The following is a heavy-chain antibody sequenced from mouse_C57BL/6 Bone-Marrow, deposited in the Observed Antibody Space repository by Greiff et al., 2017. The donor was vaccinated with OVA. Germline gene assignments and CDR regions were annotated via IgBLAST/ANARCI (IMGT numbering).Heavy chain of an antibody. D-gene: IGHD2-2*01. J-gene: IGHJ1*03. CDR1: GISITTGNYR. Sequence: DVKLQESGPGLVKPSQTVFLTCTVTGISITTGNYRWSWIRQFPGNKLEWIGYIYYSGTITYNPSLTSRTTITRDTPKNQFFLEMNSLTAEDTATYYCAREDIYYGYDDGDWYFDVWGTGTTVTVSS. CDR2: IYYSGTI. V-gene: IGHV3-5*01. CDR3: AREDIYYGYDDGDWYFDV.